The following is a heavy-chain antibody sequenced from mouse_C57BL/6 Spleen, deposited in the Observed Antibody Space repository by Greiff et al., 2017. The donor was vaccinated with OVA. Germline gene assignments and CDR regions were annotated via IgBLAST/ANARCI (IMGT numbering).Heavy chain of an antibody. CDR2: INPSSGYT. CDR1: GYTFTSYT. J-gene: IGHJ2*01. Sequence: VKLMESGAELARPGASVKMSCKASGYTFTSYTMHWVKQRPGQGLEWIGYINPSSGYTKYNQKFKDKATLTADKSSSTAYMQLSSLTSEDSAVYDCAREGRIYYGNSFDYWGQGTTLTVSS. D-gene: IGHD2-1*01. V-gene: IGHV1-4*01. CDR3: AREGRIYYGNSFDY.